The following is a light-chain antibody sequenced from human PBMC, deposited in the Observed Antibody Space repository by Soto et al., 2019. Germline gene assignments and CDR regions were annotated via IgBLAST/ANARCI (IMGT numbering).Light chain of an antibody. CDR1: QTISSW. CDR3: QHYNSYPEA. J-gene: IGKJ1*01. CDR2: KAS. Sequence: DVPITLSPSSLSGYVGDRVTNTCRASQTISSWLAWYQQKPGKAPKLLIYKASTLKSGVPSRFSGSGSGTEFTLTISSLQPDDFATYYCQHYNSYPEAFGQGTMV. V-gene: IGKV1-5*03.